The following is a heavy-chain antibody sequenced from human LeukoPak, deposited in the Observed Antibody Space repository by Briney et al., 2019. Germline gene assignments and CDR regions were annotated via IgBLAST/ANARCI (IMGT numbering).Heavy chain of an antibody. Sequence: PGGSLRLSCAASGFIVSSNYMNWVRRAPGKGLEWVSGIYTGGNTDYADSVKGRFTISRDISKNTLYLQMNSLRAEDTAVYYCARGGSNWYLFDCWGQGTLVTVSS. CDR2: IYTGGNT. CDR1: GFIVSSNY. D-gene: IGHD6-13*01. J-gene: IGHJ4*02. V-gene: IGHV3-66*01. CDR3: ARGGSNWYLFDC.